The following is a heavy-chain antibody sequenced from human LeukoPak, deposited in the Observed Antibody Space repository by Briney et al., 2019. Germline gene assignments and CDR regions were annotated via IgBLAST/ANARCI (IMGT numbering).Heavy chain of an antibody. CDR1: GFTFNNYV. J-gene: IGHJ4*02. CDR3: AKDFEGFCGGDCYSMDF. D-gene: IGHD2-21*02. CDR2: ISHDGSNK. Sequence: GRSLRLSCAASGFTFNNYVMHWVRQAPGKGLEWVALISHDGSNKYYADSVRGRFTISRDNSKNTLYLQMNSLRPEDTAVYYCAKDFEGFCGGDCYSMDFWGQGTLAT. V-gene: IGHV3-30*18.